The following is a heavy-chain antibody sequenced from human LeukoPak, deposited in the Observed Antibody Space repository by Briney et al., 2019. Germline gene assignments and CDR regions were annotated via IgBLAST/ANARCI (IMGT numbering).Heavy chain of an antibody. Sequence: EASVKVSCKASGYTFTAQYMHWVRQAPGQGLEWMGWINPNNGDTKYAQSFLGRVTMTRDTSTTTAYMELSSLRSDDTAVYFCAGYPRSTPTPPFDYWGQGTLVAVSS. CDR3: AGYPRSTPTPPFDY. D-gene: IGHD2-2*01. J-gene: IGHJ4*02. CDR1: GYTFTAQY. V-gene: IGHV1-2*02. CDR2: INPNNGDT.